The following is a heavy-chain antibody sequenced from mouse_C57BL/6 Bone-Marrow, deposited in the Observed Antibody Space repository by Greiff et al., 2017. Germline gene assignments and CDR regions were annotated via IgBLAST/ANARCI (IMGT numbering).Heavy chain of an antibody. V-gene: IGHV14-4*01. CDR1: GFNIKDDY. Sequence: VQLQQSGAELVRPGASVTLSCTASGFNIKDDYMHWVKQRPEQGLEWIGWIDPENGDTEYASKFHGKATITADTSSNTAYLQLSSLTSEDTAVYYCTTGHYYYWGQGTTLTVSS. CDR3: TTGHYYY. CDR2: IDPENGDT. D-gene: IGHD1-1*01. J-gene: IGHJ2*01.